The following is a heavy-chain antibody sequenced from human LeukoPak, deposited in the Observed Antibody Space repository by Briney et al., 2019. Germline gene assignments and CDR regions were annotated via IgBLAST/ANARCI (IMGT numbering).Heavy chain of an antibody. V-gene: IGHV5-51*01. Sequence: GESLKISCQVSGYIFTHYWISWVRQVAGKGLESMGLIYPADSDTTYSPSFQGQVTISADKSISTVYLQWSSLRASDTAMYYCARQSRDGSKTRGYYFDYWGQGTLVTVSS. D-gene: IGHD3-10*01. CDR2: IYPADSDT. J-gene: IGHJ4*02. CDR1: GYIFTHYW. CDR3: ARQSRDGSKTRGYYFDY.